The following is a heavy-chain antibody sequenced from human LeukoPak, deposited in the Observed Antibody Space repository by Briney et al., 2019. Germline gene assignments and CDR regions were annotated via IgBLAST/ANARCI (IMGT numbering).Heavy chain of an antibody. CDR1: GGSISSYY. Sequence: SETLSLTCTVSGGSISSYYWSWIRQPPGKGLEWIGYIYYSGSTNYNPSLKSRVTISVDTSKNQFSLKLSSVTAADTAVYYCASNSYYYDSSGMTPAYFDYWGQGTLVTVSS. J-gene: IGHJ4*02. CDR3: ASNSYYYDSSGMTPAYFDY. CDR2: IYYSGST. D-gene: IGHD3-22*01. V-gene: IGHV4-59*01.